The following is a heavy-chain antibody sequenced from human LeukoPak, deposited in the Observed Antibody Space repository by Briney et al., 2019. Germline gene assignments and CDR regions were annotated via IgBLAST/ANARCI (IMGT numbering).Heavy chain of an antibody. D-gene: IGHD6-13*01. CDR1: GFTFSSYS. Sequence: GGSLRLSCAASGFTFSSYSMNWVRQAPGKWLEWVSSISSSSSYIYYADSVKGRFTISRDNAKNSLYLQMNSLRAEDTAVYYCAREVLGWIAAVGKDAFDIWGQGTMVTVSS. CDR3: AREVLGWIAAVGKDAFDI. J-gene: IGHJ3*02. CDR2: ISSSSSYI. V-gene: IGHV3-21*01.